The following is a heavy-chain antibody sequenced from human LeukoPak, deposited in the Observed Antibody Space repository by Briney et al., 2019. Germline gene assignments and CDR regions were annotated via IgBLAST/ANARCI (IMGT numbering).Heavy chain of an antibody. V-gene: IGHV3-30*04. CDR1: GFTFSSYA. CDR3: ARGSGYFLDFDY. Sequence: QSGGSLRLSCAASGFTFSSYAMHWVRQAPGKGLEWVAVISYDGSNKYYADSVKGRFTISRDNSKNTLYLQMNSLRAEDTAVYYCARGSGYFLDFDYWGQGTLVTVSS. D-gene: IGHD3-22*01. CDR2: ISYDGSNK. J-gene: IGHJ4*02.